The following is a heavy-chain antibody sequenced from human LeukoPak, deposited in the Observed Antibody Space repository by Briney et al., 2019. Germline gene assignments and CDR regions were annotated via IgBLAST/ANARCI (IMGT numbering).Heavy chain of an antibody. CDR1: GGSFSGYY. CDR3: AYGGDY. J-gene: IGHJ4*02. V-gene: IGHV4-34*01. D-gene: IGHD4-17*01. CDR2: INHSGST. Sequence: SETLSLTCAVYGGSFSGYYWSWIRHPPGKGLEWIGEINHSGSTNYNPSLKSRVTISVDTSKNQFSLKLSSVTAADTAVYYCAYGGDYWGQGTLVTVSS.